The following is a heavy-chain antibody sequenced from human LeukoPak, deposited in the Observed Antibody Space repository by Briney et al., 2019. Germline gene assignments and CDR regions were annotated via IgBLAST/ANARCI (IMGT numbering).Heavy chain of an antibody. CDR3: AREVYDSSGYYMGYYFDY. V-gene: IGHV1-2*02. CDR2: INPNSGDT. J-gene: IGHJ4*02. CDR1: VYTFTGYY. Sequence: GASVKVSCKASVYTFTGYYMHWVRQAPGQGLEWMGWINPNSGDTNYAQKFQGRVTMTRGTSISTAYMELSRLRSDDTAVYYCAREVYDSSGYYMGYYFDYWGQGTLVTVSS. D-gene: IGHD3-22*01.